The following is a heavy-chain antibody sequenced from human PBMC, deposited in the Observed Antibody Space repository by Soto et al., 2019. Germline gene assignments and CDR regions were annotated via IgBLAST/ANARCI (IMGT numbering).Heavy chain of an antibody. J-gene: IGHJ4*02. Sequence: PSETLSLTCAVYGGSFSGYYWSWIRQPPGKGLEWIGEINHSGSTNYNPSLKSRVTISVDTSKNQFSLKLSSVTAADTAVYYCARGRITMIVGLGLDYWGQGTLVT. CDR2: INHSGST. V-gene: IGHV4-34*01. D-gene: IGHD3-22*01. CDR1: GGSFSGYY. CDR3: ARGRITMIVGLGLDY.